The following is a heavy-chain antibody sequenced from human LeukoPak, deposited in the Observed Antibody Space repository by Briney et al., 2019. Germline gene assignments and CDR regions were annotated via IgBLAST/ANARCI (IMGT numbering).Heavy chain of an antibody. D-gene: IGHD6-13*01. V-gene: IGHV1-18*01. CDR2: ISAYNGNT. CDR3: ARGSSSWRSRLDY. J-gene: IGHJ4*02. Sequence: GAPVKVSCKASGYTFTSYGISWVRQAPGQGLEWMGWISAYNGNTNCAQKLQGRVTMTRDTSISTAYMELSRLRSDDTAVYYCARGSSSWRSRLDYWGQGTLVTVSS. CDR1: GYTFTSYG.